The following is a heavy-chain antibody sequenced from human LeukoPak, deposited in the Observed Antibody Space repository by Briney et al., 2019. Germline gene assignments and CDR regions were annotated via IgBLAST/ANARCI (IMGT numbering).Heavy chain of an antibody. D-gene: IGHD6-13*01. Sequence: PSETLSLTCTVSGGSISSSSYYWGWIRQPPGKGLEWIGTIYYSGSTYYNPSLKSRLTTSVDTSKNQFSLKLSSVTAADTAVYYCARDAYSRTPDIWGQGTMVTVSS. V-gene: IGHV4-39*07. J-gene: IGHJ3*02. CDR1: GGSISSSSYY. CDR3: ARDAYSRTPDI. CDR2: IYYSGST.